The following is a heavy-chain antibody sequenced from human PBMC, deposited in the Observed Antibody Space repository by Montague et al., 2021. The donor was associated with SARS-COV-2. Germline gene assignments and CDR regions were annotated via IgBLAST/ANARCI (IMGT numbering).Heavy chain of an antibody. CDR3: ARHSTTHAFDP. V-gene: IGHV4-39*01. Sequence: SETLSLTCVVSSGSISPSDTHYWGWVSHAPGKRLEWIATIPYSGSTSYNPPLRSRVTISVDTSKNQISLNLRSVTAADTSVYYCARHSTTHAFDPWGQGILATVSS. D-gene: IGHD1-1*01. J-gene: IGHJ5*02. CDR1: SGSISPSDTHY. CDR2: IPYSGST.